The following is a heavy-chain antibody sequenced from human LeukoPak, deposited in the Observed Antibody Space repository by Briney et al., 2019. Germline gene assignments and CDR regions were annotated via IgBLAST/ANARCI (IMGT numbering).Heavy chain of an antibody. Sequence: GRSLRLSCAASGFTFSSYAMHWVRQAPGKGLEWVAVISYDGSNKYYADSVKGRFTISRDNSKNTLYLQMNSLRAEDTAVYYCARDAEAGGPGGYWGQGTLVTVSS. CDR1: GFTFSSYA. J-gene: IGHJ4*02. CDR3: ARDAEAGGPGGY. D-gene: IGHD2-8*02. V-gene: IGHV3-30*04. CDR2: ISYDGSNK.